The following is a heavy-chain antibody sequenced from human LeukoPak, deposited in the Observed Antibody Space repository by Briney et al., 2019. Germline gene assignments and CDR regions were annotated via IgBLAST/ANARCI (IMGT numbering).Heavy chain of an antibody. Sequence: GGSLRLSCAASGFTFSSYWMHWVRQAPGKGLVWVSRINSDGSSTSYADSVRGRFTISRDNSKSTLSLQMNSLRAEDTAIYYCATYRQVLLPFESWGQGTLVTVSS. J-gene: IGHJ4*02. CDR2: INSDGSST. D-gene: IGHD2-8*02. CDR1: GFTFSSYW. V-gene: IGHV3-74*01. CDR3: ATYRQVLLPFES.